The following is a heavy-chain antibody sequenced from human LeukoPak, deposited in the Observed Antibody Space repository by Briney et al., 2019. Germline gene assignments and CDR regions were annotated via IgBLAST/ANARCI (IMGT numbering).Heavy chain of an antibody. V-gene: IGHV3-23*01. CDR2: ICGSGGSP. Sequence: PGGSLRLSCAASGFTFSSYAMSWVRQAPGKGLEWVSGICGSGGSPYYADSVKGRFTIPRDHSKNTLYLQMNSLRAEDTAVYYCAKDGHRGMVRGVTDYWGQGTLVTVSS. J-gene: IGHJ4*02. CDR1: GFTFSSYA. CDR3: AKDGHRGMVRGVTDY. D-gene: IGHD3-10*01.